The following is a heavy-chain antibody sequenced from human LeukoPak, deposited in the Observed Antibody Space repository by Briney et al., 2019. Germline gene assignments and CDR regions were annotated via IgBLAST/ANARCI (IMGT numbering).Heavy chain of an antibody. CDR2: IYYSGST. CDR3: AGRGYTAMVYGDRDFDY. Sequence: SETLSLTCTVSGGSISSYYWSWIRQPPGKGLEWIGYIYYSGSTYYNPSLKSRVTISVDTSKNQFSLKLSSVTAADTAVYYCAGRGYTAMVYGDRDFDYWGQGTLVTVSS. J-gene: IGHJ4*02. V-gene: IGHV4-59*06. D-gene: IGHD5-18*01. CDR1: GGSISSYY.